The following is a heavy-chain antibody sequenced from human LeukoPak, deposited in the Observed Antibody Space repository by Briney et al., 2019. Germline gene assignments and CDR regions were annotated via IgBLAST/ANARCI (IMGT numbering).Heavy chain of an antibody. V-gene: IGHV3-48*01. J-gene: IGHJ5*02. D-gene: IGHD1-1*01. CDR1: GFTFSSYS. CDR3: AKEETGFDP. Sequence: GSLRLSCAASGFTFSSYSMNWVRQAPGKGLEWVSYISSSSSTIYYADSVKGRFTISRDNAKNTLYLQMNSLRAEDTAVYYCAKEETGFDPWGQGTLVTVSS. CDR2: ISSSSSTI.